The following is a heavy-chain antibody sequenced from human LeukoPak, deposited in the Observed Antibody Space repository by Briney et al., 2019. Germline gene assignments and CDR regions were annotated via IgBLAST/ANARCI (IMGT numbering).Heavy chain of an antibody. Sequence: EASVKVSCKASGYTFTGYYMHWGRQAPGQGLEWMGRINPNSGGTNSAQKFQGRVTMTRDTSISTAYMELSRLRSDDTAVYYCARVRYDSSGYYYVEFDYWGQGTLVTVSS. CDR1: GYTFTGYY. D-gene: IGHD3-22*01. CDR3: ARVRYDSSGYYYVEFDY. J-gene: IGHJ4*02. CDR2: INPNSGGT. V-gene: IGHV1-2*06.